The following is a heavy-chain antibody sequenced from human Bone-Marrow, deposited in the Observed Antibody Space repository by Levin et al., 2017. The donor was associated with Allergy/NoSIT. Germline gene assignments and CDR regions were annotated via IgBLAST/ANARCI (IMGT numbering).Heavy chain of an antibody. CDR3: AREVAYDGPSDYSGMDV. J-gene: IGHJ6*02. Sequence: GSLRLSCTVSGGSISSSSYYWGWIRQPPGTGLEWIGTIYYSGSTYYNPSLKSRVTISIDMSKNQFSLKLISVTAAATAVYYCAREVAYDGPSDYSGMDVWGQGTTVTVSS. CDR2: IYYSGST. CDR1: GGSISSSSYY. V-gene: IGHV4-39*07. D-gene: IGHD5-12*01.